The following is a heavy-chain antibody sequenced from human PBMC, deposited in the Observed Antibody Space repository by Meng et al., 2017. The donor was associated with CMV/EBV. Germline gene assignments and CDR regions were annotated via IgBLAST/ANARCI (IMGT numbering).Heavy chain of an antibody. V-gene: IGHV1-69*12. Sequence: QVQRVQSGAEVKKPGSLVKVSCKASGGTFSTFAISWVRQAPGEGLEWMGGIIPVFETANYAERFQDRVTITADDSTTTAYMELSSLRADDTALYFCARGGDSWYSNYWGQGTLVTVSS. CDR3: ARGGDSWYSNY. CDR1: GGTFSTFA. J-gene: IGHJ4*02. CDR2: IIPVFETA. D-gene: IGHD1-26*01.